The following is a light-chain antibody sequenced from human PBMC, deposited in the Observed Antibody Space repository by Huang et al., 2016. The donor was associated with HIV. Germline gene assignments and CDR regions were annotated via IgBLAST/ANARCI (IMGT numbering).Light chain of an antibody. Sequence: EKVMTQSPATLSVSPGERATLSYTASHSITTNLAWYQKKPGQPPRLRIYDASTRATGVPDRFSGSGSGTEFTLTISSLQSEDFAVYYCQEYNNWPPYTFGQGTKVEIE. V-gene: IGKV3-15*01. CDR3: QEYNNWPPYT. CDR2: DAS. CDR1: HSITTN. J-gene: IGKJ2*01.